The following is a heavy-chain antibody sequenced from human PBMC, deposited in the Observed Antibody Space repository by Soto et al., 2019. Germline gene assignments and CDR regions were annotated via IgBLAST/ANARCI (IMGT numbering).Heavy chain of an antibody. CDR2: ISSSSSTI. J-gene: IGHJ6*03. D-gene: IGHD6-6*01. CDR1: GFTFSSYS. CDR3: AREPIIAARSHGFYYYYYMDV. Sequence: GGSLRLSCAASGFTFSSYSMNWVRQAPGKGLEWVSYISSSSSTIYYADSVKGRFTISRDNAKNSLYLQMNSLRAEDTAVYYCAREPIIAARSHGFYYYYYMDVWGKGTTVTVSS. V-gene: IGHV3-48*01.